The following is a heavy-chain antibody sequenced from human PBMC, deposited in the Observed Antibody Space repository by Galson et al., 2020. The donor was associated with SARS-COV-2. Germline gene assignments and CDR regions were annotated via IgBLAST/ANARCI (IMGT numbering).Heavy chain of an antibody. CDR1: GGSFSGYY. D-gene: IGHD3-22*01. Sequence: PGGSLRLSCAVYGGSFSGYYWSWIRQPPGKGLEWIGEINPSGSTNYNPSLKSRVTMSVDTSKNQFSLKLSSVTAADTAVYYCARGRTEITMIVVVFTSSSINFDYWGQGTPVTVSS. CDR3: ARGRTEITMIVVVFTSSSINFDY. J-gene: IGHJ4*02. V-gene: IGHV4-34*01. CDR2: INPSGST.